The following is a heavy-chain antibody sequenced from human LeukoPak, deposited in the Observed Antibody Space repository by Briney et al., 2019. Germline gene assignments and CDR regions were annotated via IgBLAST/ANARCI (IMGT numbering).Heavy chain of an antibody. D-gene: IGHD2-2*01. J-gene: IGHJ6*03. CDR1: GGSFSGYY. Sequence: SETLSLTCAVYGGSFSGYYWSWIRQPPGKGLEWIGEINHSGSTNYNPSLKSRVTISVDTSKNQFSLKLSSVTAADTAVYYCARGRVVVPAAIFFGANYYYYMDVWGKGTTVTVFS. CDR2: INHSGST. V-gene: IGHV4-34*01. CDR3: ARGRVVVPAAIFFGANYYYYMDV.